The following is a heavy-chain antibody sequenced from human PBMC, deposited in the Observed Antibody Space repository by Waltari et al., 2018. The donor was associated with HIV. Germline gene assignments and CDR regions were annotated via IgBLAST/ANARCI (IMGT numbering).Heavy chain of an antibody. CDR1: GGSISSSSYY. V-gene: IGHV4-39*01. Sequence: QLQLQESGPGLVKPSETLSLTCTVSGGSISSSSYYWGWIRQPPGKGLEWIGCIYYSGSTYYNPSLKSRVTISVDTSKNQFSLKLSSVTAADTAVYYCARRNASGYDAFDIWGQGTMVTVSS. D-gene: IGHD3-22*01. CDR2: IYYSGST. CDR3: ARRNASGYDAFDI. J-gene: IGHJ3*02.